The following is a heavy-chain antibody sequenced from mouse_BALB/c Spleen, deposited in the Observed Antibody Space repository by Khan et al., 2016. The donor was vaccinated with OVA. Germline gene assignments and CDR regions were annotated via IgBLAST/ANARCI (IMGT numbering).Heavy chain of an antibody. CDR1: GFSLTSYG. V-gene: IGHV2-9*02. Sequence: QVQLKESGPGLVAPSQSLSITCTVSGFSLTSYGVHWVRQPAGTGLERLGVIWSGGSTNYNSALMSRLSISKDNSKSQVFLKMNSLQTDDTAMYYCARLEDIWGQGTTLTVSS. J-gene: IGHJ2*01. CDR2: IWSGGST. CDR3: ARLEDI.